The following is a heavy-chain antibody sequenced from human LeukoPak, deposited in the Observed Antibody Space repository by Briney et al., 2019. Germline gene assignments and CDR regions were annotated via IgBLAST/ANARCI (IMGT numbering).Heavy chain of an antibody. CDR1: GITFSSYG. D-gene: IGHD2-2*01. V-gene: IGHV3-23*01. CDR2: ISGSGGST. J-gene: IGHJ6*02. Sequence: GGSLRLSCAASGITFSSYGMYWVRQAPGKGLEWVSAISGSGGSTYYADSVKGRFTISRDNSKNTLYLQMNSLRAEDTAVYYCAKMSAIVVVPAAGDVWGQGTTVPVSS. CDR3: AKMSAIVVVPAAGDV.